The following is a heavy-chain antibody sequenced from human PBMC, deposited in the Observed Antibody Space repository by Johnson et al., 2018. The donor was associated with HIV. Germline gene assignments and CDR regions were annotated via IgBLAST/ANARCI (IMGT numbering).Heavy chain of an antibody. CDR3: ARPIMELQGVDAFDI. Sequence: VQLVESGGGLIQPGGSLRLSCVASGFTVSNNYMNWVRQAPGKGLEWVSVIYSGGNTYLIDSGKDRFNTSRDNAKSTLHLQMNSLRAEDTAVYYCARPIMELQGVDAFDIWGQGTMVTVSS. D-gene: IGHD1-26*01. CDR1: GFTVSNNY. V-gene: IGHV3-53*01. CDR2: IYSGGNT. J-gene: IGHJ3*02.